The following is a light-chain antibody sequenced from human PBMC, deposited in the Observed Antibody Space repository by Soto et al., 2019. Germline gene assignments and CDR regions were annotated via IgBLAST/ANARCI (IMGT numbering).Light chain of an antibody. Sequence: QSVLTQPPSVSAAPGQKVTISCSGSSSNIGNNYVSWYQQLPGTAPKLLIYENNKRPSGIPDRFSGSKSGTSATLGITGLQTWDEADYYCGTCDSSLSAVVFGGGTKLTVL. J-gene: IGLJ3*02. CDR3: GTCDSSLSAVV. V-gene: IGLV1-51*02. CDR2: ENN. CDR1: SSNIGNNY.